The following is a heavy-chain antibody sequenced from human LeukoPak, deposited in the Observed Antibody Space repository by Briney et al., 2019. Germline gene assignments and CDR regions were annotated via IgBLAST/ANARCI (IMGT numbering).Heavy chain of an antibody. CDR3: AKAMAGYSKHNWFDP. CDR1: GFTFSSYS. V-gene: IGHV3-48*01. CDR2: ISRGGRTV. J-gene: IGHJ5*02. Sequence: GGSLRLSCAASGFTFSSYSMNWVRQAPGKGLDWVAYISRGGRTVDYAESVKGRFTISRDSSKNTLYLQMNSLRAEDTAVYYCAKAMAGYSKHNWFDPWGQGTLVTVSS. D-gene: IGHD6-13*01.